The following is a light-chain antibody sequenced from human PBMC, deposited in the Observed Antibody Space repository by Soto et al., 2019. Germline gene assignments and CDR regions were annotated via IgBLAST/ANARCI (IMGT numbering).Light chain of an antibody. CDR1: QSIGNY. CDR2: GAS. V-gene: IGKV1-39*01. CDR3: QQSYSTPPT. Sequence: DIQMTQSPSSPSSSVGDTITITCRAGQSIGNYLNWYQQKPGKAPKLLIYGASTLQSGVPSRFSGSGSGTDFTLTISSLQPEDFATYYCQQSYSTPPTFGHGTKVDIK. J-gene: IGKJ3*01.